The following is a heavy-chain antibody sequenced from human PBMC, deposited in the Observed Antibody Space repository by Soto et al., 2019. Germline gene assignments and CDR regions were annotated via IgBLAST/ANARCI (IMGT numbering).Heavy chain of an antibody. Sequence: SETLSLTCTFSGGSISSYYWSWIRQPPGKGLEWIGYIYYSGSTNYNPSLKSRVTISVDTSKNQFSLKLSSVTAADTAVYYCARAGGGDAFDIWGQGTMVTVSS. CDR3: ARAGGGDAFDI. CDR2: IYYSGST. CDR1: GGSISSYY. V-gene: IGHV4-59*01. J-gene: IGHJ3*02.